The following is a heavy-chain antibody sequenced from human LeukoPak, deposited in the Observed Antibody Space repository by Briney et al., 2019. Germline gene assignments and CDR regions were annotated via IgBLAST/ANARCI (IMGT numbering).Heavy chain of an antibody. V-gene: IGHV4-59*11. Sequence: SETLSLTCSVSGASISSHYWSWIRQPPGKGLEWIGYIYYSVRTNYNPSLKSRVTISVDMPNNQFSLKMSSATAADTAIYYCARNKYYYDSSGYAWFDPWGQGTLVTVSS. D-gene: IGHD3-22*01. CDR3: ARNKYYYDSSGYAWFDP. CDR2: IYYSVRT. J-gene: IGHJ5*02. CDR1: GASISSHY.